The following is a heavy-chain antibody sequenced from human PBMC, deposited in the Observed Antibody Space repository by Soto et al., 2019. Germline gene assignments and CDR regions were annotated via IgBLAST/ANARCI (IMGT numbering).Heavy chain of an antibody. Sequence: ASVKVSCKASGYTFTSYGISWVRQAPGQGLEWMGWISAYNGNTNYAQKLQGRVTMTTDTSTSTAYMELRSLRSDDTAVYYCARVYMVRGVIRNSYYYYYGMDVWGQGTTVTVSS. J-gene: IGHJ6*02. D-gene: IGHD3-10*01. CDR1: GYTFTSYG. CDR3: ARVYMVRGVIRNSYYYYYGMDV. V-gene: IGHV1-18*01. CDR2: ISAYNGNT.